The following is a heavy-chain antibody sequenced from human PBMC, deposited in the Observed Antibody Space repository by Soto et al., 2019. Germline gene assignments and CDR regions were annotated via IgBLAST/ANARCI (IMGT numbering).Heavy chain of an antibody. CDR3: TTDKSITIFGVVHYYYHYGMDV. Sequence: GGSLRLSCAASGFTFSNAWMSWVRQAPGKGLEWVGRIKSKTDGGTTDYAAPVQGRFTISRDDSKNTLYLQMNSLKTEDTAVYYCTTDKSITIFGVVHYYYHYGMDVWGQGTTVTVSS. D-gene: IGHD3-3*01. J-gene: IGHJ6*02. V-gene: IGHV3-15*01. CDR2: IKSKTDGGTT. CDR1: GFTFSNAW.